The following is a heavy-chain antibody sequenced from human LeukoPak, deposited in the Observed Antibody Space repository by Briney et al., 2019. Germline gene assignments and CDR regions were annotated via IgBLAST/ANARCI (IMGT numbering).Heavy chain of an antibody. Sequence: PGGSLRLSCGASGFSLSSYWMRSVRQAPGKGVEFLANIKQDGGSKNYVDSVKARFPISRDNAENSLYLQMSSLSAEDTALYYCARDPGWSSFDIWGQGIMATVSS. D-gene: IGHD2-15*01. CDR1: GFSLSSYW. CDR2: IKQDGGSK. CDR3: ARDPGWSSFDI. V-gene: IGHV3-7*01. J-gene: IGHJ3*02.